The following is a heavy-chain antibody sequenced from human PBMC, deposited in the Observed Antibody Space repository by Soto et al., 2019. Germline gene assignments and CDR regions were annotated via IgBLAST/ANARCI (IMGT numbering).Heavy chain of an antibody. CDR1: GLTFSSYA. Sequence: GGSLRLSCSASGLTFSSYAMHWVRQAPGKGLEYVSAISSNGGSTYYADSVKGRFTISRDNSKNTLYLQMSSLRAEDTAVYYCVKVGGITIFGVVIRPPGDYYYGMDVWGQGTTVTVSS. D-gene: IGHD3-3*01. V-gene: IGHV3-64D*08. CDR2: ISSNGGST. CDR3: VKVGGITIFGVVIRPPGDYYYGMDV. J-gene: IGHJ6*02.